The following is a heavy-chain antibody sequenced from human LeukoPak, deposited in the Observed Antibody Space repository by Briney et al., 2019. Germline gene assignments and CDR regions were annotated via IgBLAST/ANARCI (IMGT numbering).Heavy chain of an antibody. D-gene: IGHD3-10*01. J-gene: IGHJ4*02. CDR2: INWTGDRT. Sequence: GGSLRLSCAASGFTFHDYGMSWVRQSPGKGREWVSGINWTGDRTGYADSVKGRFAISRDNAKKSLYLQMNSLRAEDTALYYCARRDYYGSGSPDFWGQGTLVTVSS. CDR1: GFTFHDYG. CDR3: ARRDYYGSGSPDF. V-gene: IGHV3-20*04.